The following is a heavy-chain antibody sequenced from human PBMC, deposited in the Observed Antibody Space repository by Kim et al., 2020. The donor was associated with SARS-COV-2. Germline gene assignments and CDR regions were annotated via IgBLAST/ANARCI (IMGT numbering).Heavy chain of an antibody. V-gene: IGHV3-23*01. CDR3: AKLPIKELLPNSLXY. CDR2: ISGSGGHT. D-gene: IGHD2-21*01. Sequence: GALRLSCAASGFTFSHFAMNWVRQAPGQGLEWVSTISGSGGHTYYADSVKGRFTISRDNSNDTLYLQMTSLRADDTAIYYCAKLPIKELLPNSLXYWGQGTLVTVSS. CDR1: GFTFSHFA. J-gene: IGHJ4*02.